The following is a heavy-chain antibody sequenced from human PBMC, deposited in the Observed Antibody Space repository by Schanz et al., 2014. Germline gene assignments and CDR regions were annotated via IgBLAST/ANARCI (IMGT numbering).Heavy chain of an antibody. CDR3: ARDVRLDRRGNWFDP. D-gene: IGHD1-1*01. V-gene: IGHV3-23*04. CDR2: ISGSGGST. J-gene: IGHJ5*02. Sequence: VQLVESGGGVVQPGRSLRLSCAASGFTFSSYAMSWVRQAPGTGLEWVSAISGSGGSTYYADSVKGRFTISRDNSKNTLYLQMNSLRAEDTAVYYCARDVRLDRRGNWFDPWGQGTLVTVSS. CDR1: GFTFSSYA.